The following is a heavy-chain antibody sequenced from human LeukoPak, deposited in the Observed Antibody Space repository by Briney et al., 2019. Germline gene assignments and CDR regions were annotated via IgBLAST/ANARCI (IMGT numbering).Heavy chain of an antibody. Sequence: ASVKVSCKASGYTFTGYYMHWVRQAPGQGLEWMGWINPNSGGTNYAQKFQGRVTMTRDTSISTAYMELSRLRSDDTAVYYCAAVPYYYGSGSSPPDYWGQGTLVTVSS. CDR3: AAVPYYYGSGSSPPDY. D-gene: IGHD3-10*01. CDR1: GYTFTGYY. CDR2: INPNSGGT. J-gene: IGHJ4*02. V-gene: IGHV1-2*02.